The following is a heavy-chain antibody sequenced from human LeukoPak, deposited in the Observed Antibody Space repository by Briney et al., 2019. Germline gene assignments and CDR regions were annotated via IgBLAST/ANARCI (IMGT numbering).Heavy chain of an antibody. CDR1: GGSFSSGDYY. D-gene: IGHD1-26*01. Sequence: SQTLSLTCTVSGGSFSSGDYYWSWIRQPPGKGLEWIGYIYYSGSTYYNPSLKSRVTISVDTSKNQFSLKLSSVTAADTAVYYCARVDLIVGATYFDYWGQGTLVTVSS. V-gene: IGHV4-30-4*08. CDR2: IYYSGST. CDR3: ARVDLIVGATYFDY. J-gene: IGHJ4*02.